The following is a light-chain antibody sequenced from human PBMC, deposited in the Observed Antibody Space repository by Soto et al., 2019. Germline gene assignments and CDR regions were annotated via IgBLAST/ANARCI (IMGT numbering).Light chain of an antibody. J-gene: IGLJ1*01. CDR1: SSNIGAGYD. Sequence: QSVLTQPPSVSGAPGQRVTISCTGSSSNIGAGYDVHWYQQLLGTAPKLLIYGNSNRPSGVPDRLSGSKSGTSASLAITGLQAEDEADYYCQSYDRSLSGFYVFGTGTKVTVL. CDR3: QSYDRSLSGFYV. CDR2: GNS. V-gene: IGLV1-40*01.